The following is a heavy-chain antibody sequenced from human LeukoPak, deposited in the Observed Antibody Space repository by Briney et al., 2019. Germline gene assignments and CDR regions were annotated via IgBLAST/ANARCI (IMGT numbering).Heavy chain of an antibody. CDR1: GFNFRSYA. J-gene: IGHJ5*02. D-gene: IGHD2-21*02. V-gene: IGHV3-23*01. CDR2: ISAGGDKT. Sequence: GGSLRLSCAASGFNFRSYAMTWVRQAPGRGLEWVSDISAGGDKTYYEASVKGRFTISRDDSKGALFLQMTYLRADDTAIYYCAKPMPPVTAGLFDNWGQGILVTVSS. CDR3: AKPMPPVTAGLFDN.